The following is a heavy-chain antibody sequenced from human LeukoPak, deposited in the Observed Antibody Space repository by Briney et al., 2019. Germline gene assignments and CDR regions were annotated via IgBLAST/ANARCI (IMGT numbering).Heavy chain of an antibody. CDR2: TYYRPKLYN. D-gene: IGHD3-16*01. V-gene: IGHV6-1*01. Sequence: SQTLSPTCAISGETVSSNRAAWNWIRHSPSSGIEWLGKTYYRPKLYNDYAVSVKSRITINPDTSKNHFSLQLNSVTPEPTAVYYCAREPWGGGNFDYWGQGTLVTVSS. CDR3: AREPWGGGNFDY. J-gene: IGHJ4*02. CDR1: GETVSSNRAA.